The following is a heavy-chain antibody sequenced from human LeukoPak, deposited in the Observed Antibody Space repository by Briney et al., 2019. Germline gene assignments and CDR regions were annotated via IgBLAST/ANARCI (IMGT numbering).Heavy chain of an antibody. J-gene: IGHJ4*02. CDR2: IGIRGDT. V-gene: IGHV3-13*01. Sequence: GGSLRLSCAASGFTFIDYDMHWVRQVIGKGLEWVSAIGIRGDTHYSGSVKGRFTISRENAESSLYLQLNSLRAEETAVYYCARGGIQVSSIDEFDYWGQGTLVTVSS. D-gene: IGHD5/OR15-5a*01. CDR3: ARGGIQVSSIDEFDY. CDR1: GFTFIDYD.